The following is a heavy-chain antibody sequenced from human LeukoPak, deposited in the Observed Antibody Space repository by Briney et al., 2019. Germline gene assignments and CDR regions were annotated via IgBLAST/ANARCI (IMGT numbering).Heavy chain of an antibody. Sequence: PSETLSLTCTVSGASISSSGYYWVWIRQPPGKGLEWIGSIHNSGSAYYNPSLKSRVTILIDTSNRQVSLKLISVTAADTAVYYCVRDKSRWLRFGAFDIWGQGTMVTVSS. J-gene: IGHJ3*02. CDR2: IHNSGSA. CDR1: GASISSSGYY. CDR3: VRDKSRWLRFGAFDI. V-gene: IGHV4-39*07. D-gene: IGHD5-12*01.